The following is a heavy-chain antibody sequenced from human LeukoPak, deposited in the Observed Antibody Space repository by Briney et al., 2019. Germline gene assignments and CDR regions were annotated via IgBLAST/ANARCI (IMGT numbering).Heavy chain of an antibody. CDR3: ARDPIVSVGDWYFDL. CDR1: GGSFSGYC. Sequence: SETLSLTCAVYGGSFSGYCWSWIRQPPGKGLEWIGEINHSGSTNYNPSLKSRVTISVDTSKNQFSLKLSSVTAADTAVYYCARDPIVSVGDWYFDLWGRGTLVTVSS. V-gene: IGHV4-34*01. D-gene: IGHD3-16*02. J-gene: IGHJ2*01. CDR2: INHSGST.